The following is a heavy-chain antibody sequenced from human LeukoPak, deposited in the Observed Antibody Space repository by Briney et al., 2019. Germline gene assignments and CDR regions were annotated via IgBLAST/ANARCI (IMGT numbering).Heavy chain of an antibody. J-gene: IGHJ3*02. CDR1: GFTFSGSA. V-gene: IGHV3-73*01. D-gene: IGHD1-26*01. CDR2: IRTKANSYAT. CDR3: IKQGSWDAFDI. Sequence: GGSLRLSCAASGFTFSGSAMHWVRQASGKGLEWVGRIRTKANSYATAYAASVKGRFTISRDDSKNTAYLQMNSLKTEDTAVYYCIKQGSWDAFDIWGQGTMVTVSS.